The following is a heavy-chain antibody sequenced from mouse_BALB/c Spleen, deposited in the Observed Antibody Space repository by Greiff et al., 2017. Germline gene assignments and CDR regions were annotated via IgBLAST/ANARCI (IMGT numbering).Heavy chain of an antibody. CDR1: GFNIKDYY. CDR2: IDPENGNT. J-gene: IGHJ3*01. D-gene: IGHD2-2*01. Sequence: VQLKESGAELVRPGALVKLSCKASGFNIKDYYMHWVKQRPEQGLEWIGWIDPENGNTIYDPKFQGKASITADTSSNTAYLQLSSLTSEDTAVYYCASLWLRRTEFAYWGQGTLVTVSA. V-gene: IGHV14-1*02. CDR3: ASLWLRRTEFAY.